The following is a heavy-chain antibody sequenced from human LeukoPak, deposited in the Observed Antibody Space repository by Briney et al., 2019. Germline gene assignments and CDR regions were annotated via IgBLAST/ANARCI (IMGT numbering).Heavy chain of an antibody. Sequence: ASVKVSCKVSGYTLTELSMHWGRQAPGKGLEWMGGFDPEDGETIYAQRFQGRVTMTEDTSTDTAYIELSSLRSADTAVYYCATMGLSAPVWFGELFQSRVPGDNYYYGMDVWGQGTTVTVSS. V-gene: IGHV1-24*01. D-gene: IGHD3-10*01. CDR3: ATMGLSAPVWFGELFQSRVPGDNYYYGMDV. CDR1: GYTLTELS. CDR2: FDPEDGET. J-gene: IGHJ6*02.